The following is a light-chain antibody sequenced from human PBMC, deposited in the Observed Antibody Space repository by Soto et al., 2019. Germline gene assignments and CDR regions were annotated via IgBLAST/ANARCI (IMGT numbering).Light chain of an antibody. V-gene: IGLV2-8*01. Sequence: CAGTSSDVGGYNYVSWYQQYPGKVPKLMIYEVSERPSGVPDRFSGSKSGNTAFLTVSGLQAEDEADYYCLSYADTAYVFGTGTKLTVL. CDR3: LSYADTAYV. CDR1: SSDVGGYNY. CDR2: EVS. J-gene: IGLJ1*01.